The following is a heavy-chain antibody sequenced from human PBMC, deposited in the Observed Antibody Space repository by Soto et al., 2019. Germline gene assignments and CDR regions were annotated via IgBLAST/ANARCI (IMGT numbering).Heavy chain of an antibody. Sequence: SVKVSCKASGGTFSSYAISWVRQAPGQGLEWMGGIIPIFGTANYAQKFQGRVTITADKSTSTAYMELSSLRSEDTAVYYCARRYSYGPQGWFDPWGQGTLVTVSS. V-gene: IGHV1-69*06. J-gene: IGHJ5*02. D-gene: IGHD5-18*01. CDR2: IIPIFGTA. CDR1: GGTFSSYA. CDR3: ARRYSYGPQGWFDP.